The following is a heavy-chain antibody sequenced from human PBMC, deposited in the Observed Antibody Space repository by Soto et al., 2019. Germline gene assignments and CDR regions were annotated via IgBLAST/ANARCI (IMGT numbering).Heavy chain of an antibody. CDR2: IYTSGTS. V-gene: IGHV4-4*07. CDR1: SDSIRNYF. Sequence: AESLARTYPVSSDSIRNYFWSWIRQPAWQVLELIGRIYTSGTSNYNPSLKSRLTMSVDTSKNQVSLNLRSVTDADTAVYYCARDPGTSMIENYYNGMDVWGRGTTVT. CDR3: ARDPGTSMIENYYNGMDV. J-gene: IGHJ6*02. D-gene: IGHD3-16*01.